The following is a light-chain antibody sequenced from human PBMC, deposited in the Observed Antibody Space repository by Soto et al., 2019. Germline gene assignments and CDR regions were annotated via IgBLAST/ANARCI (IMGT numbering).Light chain of an antibody. J-gene: IGLJ2*01. V-gene: IGLV1-40*01. CDR3: QSFDSGLSGSV. CDR2: GNS. CDR1: SSNIGAGYD. Sequence: QLVLTQPPSVSGAPGQRVTISCTGSSSNIGAGYDVHWYQQLPGTAPKLLIYGNSNRPSGVPDRFSGSKSGTSASLAITGLQAEDEADYYCQSFDSGLSGSVFGGGTKLTVL.